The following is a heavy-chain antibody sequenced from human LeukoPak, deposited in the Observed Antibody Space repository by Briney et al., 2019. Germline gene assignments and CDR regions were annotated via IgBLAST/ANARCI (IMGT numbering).Heavy chain of an antibody. CDR3: AKVPDYYGSGSYDY. CDR1: GYTFTSYG. V-gene: IGHV3-23*01. CDR2: ISGSGGST. J-gene: IGHJ4*02. D-gene: IGHD3-10*01. Sequence: ASVKVSCEASGYTFTSYGISWVRQAPGKGLEWVSAISGSGGSTYYADSVKGRFTISRDNSKNTLYLQMNSLRAEDTAAYYCAKVPDYYGSGSYDYWGQGTLVTVSS.